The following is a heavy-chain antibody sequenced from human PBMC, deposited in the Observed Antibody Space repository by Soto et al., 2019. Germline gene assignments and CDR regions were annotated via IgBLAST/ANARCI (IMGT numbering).Heavy chain of an antibody. V-gene: IGHV3-30*18. CDR1: GFTFSSYG. Sequence: ESGGGVVQPGRSLRLSCAASGFTFSSYGMHWVRQAPGKGLEWVAVISYDGSNKYYADSVKGRFTISRDNSKNTLYLQMNSLRAEDTAVYYCAKDLDYEDYYYYGMDVWGQGTTVTVSS. CDR3: AKDLDYEDYYYYGMDV. J-gene: IGHJ6*02. CDR2: ISYDGSNK. D-gene: IGHD4-17*01.